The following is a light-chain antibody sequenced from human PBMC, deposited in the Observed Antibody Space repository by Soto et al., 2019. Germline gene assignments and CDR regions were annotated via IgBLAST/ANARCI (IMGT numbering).Light chain of an antibody. CDR1: QGISSY. Sequence: IHLTQSPSSLSASVGDRVTITCRASQGISSYLAWYQQKPGKAPKLLIYAASTLQSGVPSRFSGSGSGTDFTLTFSSLQPEDFATYYCLQLNSYSITFGQGTRLEIK. J-gene: IGKJ5*01. CDR2: AAS. V-gene: IGKV1-9*01. CDR3: LQLNSYSIT.